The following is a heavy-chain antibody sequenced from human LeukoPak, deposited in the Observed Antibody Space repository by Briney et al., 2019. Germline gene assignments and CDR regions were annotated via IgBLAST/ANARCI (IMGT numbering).Heavy chain of an antibody. CDR3: ARDDHDGRYYYMDV. J-gene: IGHJ6*03. D-gene: IGHD2-8*01. Sequence: ASVKVSCKASGYTFTVYYMHWVRQAPGQGLEWMGWINPNSGGTNYAQKFQGRVTMTRDTSISTAYMELSRLRSDDTAVYYCARDDHDGRYYYMDVWGKGTTVTVSS. CDR1: GYTFTVYY. CDR2: INPNSGGT. V-gene: IGHV1-2*02.